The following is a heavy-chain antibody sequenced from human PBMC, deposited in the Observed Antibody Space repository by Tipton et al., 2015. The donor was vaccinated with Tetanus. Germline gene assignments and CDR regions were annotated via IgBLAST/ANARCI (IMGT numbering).Heavy chain of an antibody. CDR3: ASMTPVDWYFDL. CDR2: IFHSGST. CDR1: GDSMTRYY. D-gene: IGHD4-23*01. J-gene: IGHJ2*01. Sequence: TLSLTCTVSGDSMTRYYWSWIRQPPGKGLEWISYIFHSGSTNYNPALKSRVTISMDTSRNQISLNLTSVTAADTAVYFCASMTPVDWYFDLWGRGTLVTVSS. V-gene: IGHV4-59*01.